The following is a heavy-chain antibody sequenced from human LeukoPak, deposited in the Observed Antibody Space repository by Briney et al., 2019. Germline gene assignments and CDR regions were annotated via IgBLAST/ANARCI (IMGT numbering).Heavy chain of an antibody. CDR1: GFTFSSNG. CDR2: IWYDGSNK. D-gene: IGHD4-17*01. J-gene: IGHJ4*02. V-gene: IGHV3-33*06. CDR3: AKDSDPRDYGDPVPDY. Sequence: GGSLRLSCAASGFTFSSNGMHWVRQAPGKGLERVAVIWYDGSNKYYADSVKGRFTISRDNSKNKLYLQMNSLRAEDTAVYYCAKDSDPRDYGDPVPDYWGQGTLVTVSS.